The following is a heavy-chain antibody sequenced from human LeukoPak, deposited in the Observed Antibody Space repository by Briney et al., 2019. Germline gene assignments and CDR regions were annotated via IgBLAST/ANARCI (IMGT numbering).Heavy chain of an antibody. CDR3: ARFQASEFRGFDH. Sequence: ASVKVSCKASGYTFTSYYMHWVRQAPGQGLEWMGIINPSGGSTSYAQKFQGRVTMTTDTSTSTVYLELQTLTSDDTAIYYCARFQASEFRGFDHWGQGTLITVSS. V-gene: IGHV1-46*01. CDR1: GYTFTSYY. J-gene: IGHJ4*02. D-gene: IGHD3-10*01. CDR2: INPSGGST.